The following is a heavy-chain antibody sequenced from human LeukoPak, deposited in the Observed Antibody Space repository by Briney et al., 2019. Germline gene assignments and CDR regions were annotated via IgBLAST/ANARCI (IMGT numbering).Heavy chain of an antibody. CDR3: ARDDYGDSEILDY. V-gene: IGHV3-21*01. CDR2: ISSSSSYI. J-gene: IGHJ4*02. Sequence: PGGSLRLSCAASGFTFSSYSMNWVRQAPGKGLEWVSSISSSSSYIYYADSVKGRFTISRDNAKNSLYLQMNSLRAEDTAVYYCARDDYGDSEILDYWGQGTLVTVSS. D-gene: IGHD4-17*01. CDR1: GFTFSSYS.